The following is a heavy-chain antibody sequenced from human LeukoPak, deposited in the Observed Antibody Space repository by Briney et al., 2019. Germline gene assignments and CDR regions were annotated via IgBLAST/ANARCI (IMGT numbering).Heavy chain of an antibody. D-gene: IGHD6-19*01. Sequence: GGSLRLSCAASGFTFSSYAMHWVRQAPGKGLEWVSYISESGSAIYYADSVKGRFTISRDNAKNSLYLQMNSLRAEDTAVYYCARAVAGQYFDYWGQGTLVTVSS. CDR1: GFTFSSYA. J-gene: IGHJ4*02. V-gene: IGHV3-48*04. CDR2: ISESGSAI. CDR3: ARAVAGQYFDY.